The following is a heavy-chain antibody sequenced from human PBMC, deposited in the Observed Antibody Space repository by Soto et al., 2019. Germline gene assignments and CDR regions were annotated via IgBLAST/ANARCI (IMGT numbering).Heavy chain of an antibody. D-gene: IGHD3-10*01. J-gene: IGHJ3*02. CDR2: IIPIFGTA. CDR3: ASVREAKDGSVPPLAAFDI. V-gene: IGHV1-69*13. Sequence: ALVKVSCKASGGTFSSYAISWVRQAPGQGLEWMGGIIPIFGTANYAQKFQGRVTITADESTSTAYMELSSLRSEDTAVYYCASVREAKDGSVPPLAAFDIWGQGTMVTVPS. CDR1: GGTFSSYA.